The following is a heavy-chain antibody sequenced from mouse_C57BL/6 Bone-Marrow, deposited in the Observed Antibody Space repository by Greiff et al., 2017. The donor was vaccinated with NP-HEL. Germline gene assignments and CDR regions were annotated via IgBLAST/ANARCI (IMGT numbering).Heavy chain of an antibody. J-gene: IGHJ3*01. CDR2: IYPRSGNT. CDR3: ARGEVYGNYGY. D-gene: IGHD2-1*01. V-gene: IGHV1-81*01. Sequence: QVQLQQSGAELARPGASVKLSCKASGYTFTSYGISWVKQRTGQGLEWIGEIYPRSGNTYYNEKFKGKATLTADKSSSTAYMELRSLTSEDSAVYFCARGEVYGNYGYWGQGTLVTVSA. CDR1: GYTFTSYG.